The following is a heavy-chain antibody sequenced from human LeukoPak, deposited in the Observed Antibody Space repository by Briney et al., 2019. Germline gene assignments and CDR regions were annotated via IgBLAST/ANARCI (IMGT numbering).Heavy chain of an antibody. Sequence: GGSLRLSCVASGFTFGKYWMSWVRQAPGKGLEWVANIKLDGSEKNYVDSVKGRFTISRDNTKNSLYLQMSSLRVEDTAVFYCARDQYDTWSRRGNFDSWGQGTLVIVSS. CDR1: GFTFGKYW. CDR2: IKLDGSEK. J-gene: IGHJ4*02. CDR3: ARDQYDTWSRRGNFDS. D-gene: IGHD3-3*01. V-gene: IGHV3-7*03.